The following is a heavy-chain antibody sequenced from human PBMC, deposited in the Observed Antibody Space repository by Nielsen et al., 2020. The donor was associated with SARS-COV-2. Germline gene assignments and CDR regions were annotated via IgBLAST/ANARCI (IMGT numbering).Heavy chain of an antibody. CDR3: ATVGSGWYKYFDY. D-gene: IGHD6-19*01. Sequence: SETLSLTCAVYGGPFSDSYWSWIRQPPGKGLEWIGYIHNIGSTNYNPSLKSRVTISADTSKNQFSMKLSSVTAADTAVYYCATVGSGWYKYFDYWGQGTLVTVSS. J-gene: IGHJ4*02. CDR2: IHNIGST. CDR1: GGPFSDSY. V-gene: IGHV4-59*12.